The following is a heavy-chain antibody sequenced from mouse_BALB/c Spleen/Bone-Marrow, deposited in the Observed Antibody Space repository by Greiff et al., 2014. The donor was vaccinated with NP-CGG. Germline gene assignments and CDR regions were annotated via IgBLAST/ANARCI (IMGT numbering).Heavy chain of an antibody. CDR2: ISYDGSN. Sequence: EVKLEESGPGLVKPSQSLSPTCSVTGYSITSGYYWNWIRQFPGNKLEWMGYISYDGSNNYNPSLKNRISITRDTSKNQFFLKLNSVTTEDTATYYCARDRYFDYWGQGTTLTVSS. CDR1: GYSITSGYY. V-gene: IGHV3-6*02. CDR3: ARDRYFDY. J-gene: IGHJ2*01.